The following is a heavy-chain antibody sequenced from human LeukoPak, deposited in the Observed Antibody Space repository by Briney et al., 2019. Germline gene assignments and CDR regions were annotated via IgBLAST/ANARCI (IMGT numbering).Heavy chain of an antibody. J-gene: IGHJ4*02. V-gene: IGHV3-11*01. D-gene: IGHD3-22*01. CDR2: ISSSGSTI. Sequence: GGSLRLSCAASGFTFSDYYMSWIRQAPGKGLEWVLYISSSGSTIYYADSVKGRFTISRDNAKNSLYLQMNSLRAEDTAVYYCATSLDYYDSSGYWDYWGQGTLVTVSS. CDR3: ATSLDYYDSSGYWDY. CDR1: GFTFSDYY.